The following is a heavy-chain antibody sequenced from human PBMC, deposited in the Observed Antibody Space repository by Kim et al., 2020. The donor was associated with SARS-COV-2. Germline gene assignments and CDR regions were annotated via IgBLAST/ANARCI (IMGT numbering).Heavy chain of an antibody. CDR3: ARSPGIVATISLDY. CDR1: GYTFTSYA. J-gene: IGHJ4*02. Sequence: ASVKVSCKASGYTFTSYAMHWVRQAPGQRLEWMGWINAGNGNTKYSHKFQGRVTITRDTSASTAYMEPSSMRSEDTAVYYCARSPGIVATISLDYWGQGTLVTVSS. D-gene: IGHD5-12*01. CDR2: INAGNGNT. V-gene: IGHV1-3*01.